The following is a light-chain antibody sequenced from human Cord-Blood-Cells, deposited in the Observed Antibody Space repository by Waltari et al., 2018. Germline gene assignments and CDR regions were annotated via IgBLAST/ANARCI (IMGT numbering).Light chain of an antibody. CDR3: SSYTSSSTWV. J-gene: IGLJ3*02. V-gene: IGLV2-14*01. Sequence: QSALTQPASVSGSPGQSLTISCPGTSSDVGGYNYLSWYQQHPGKAPKLMIYEVSNRPSGVSNRFSGSKSGSTASLTISGLQAEDEADYYCSSYTSSSTWVFGGGTKLTVL. CDR2: EVS. CDR1: SSDVGGYNY.